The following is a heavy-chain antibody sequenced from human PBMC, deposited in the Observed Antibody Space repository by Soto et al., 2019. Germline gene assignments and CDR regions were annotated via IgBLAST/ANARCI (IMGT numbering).Heavy chain of an antibody. D-gene: IGHD2-2*01. CDR3: AKRKYCPSTTCFDY. Sequence: SETICLTCGVAGGSISSRGCSWSWIRQPQGKGLERIGYIYHSGSTYYNPSLKIRVTISTDDSENTLYLQMSSLRAEDTAVYYCAKRKYCPSTTCFDYWGQGTQVTVSS. J-gene: IGHJ4*02. CDR1: GGSISSRGCS. V-gene: IGHV4-30-2*01. CDR2: IYHSGST.